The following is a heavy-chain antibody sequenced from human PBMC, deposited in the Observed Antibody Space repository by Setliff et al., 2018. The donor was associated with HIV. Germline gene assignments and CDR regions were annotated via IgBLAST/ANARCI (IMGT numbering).Heavy chain of an antibody. J-gene: IGHJ3*02. Sequence: PSETLSLTCTVSGGSISSGGYYWSWIRQPPGKGLEWIGYIYYSGSTYYNPSLKSLVTISVDTSKNQFSLKLSSVTAADTAVYYCARGKPLTFGGGVDAFYIWCQGTMVTVSS. CDR2: IYYSGST. CDR3: ARGKPLTFGGGVDAFYI. V-gene: IGHV4-31*01. D-gene: IGHD3-16*01. CDR1: GGSISSGGYY.